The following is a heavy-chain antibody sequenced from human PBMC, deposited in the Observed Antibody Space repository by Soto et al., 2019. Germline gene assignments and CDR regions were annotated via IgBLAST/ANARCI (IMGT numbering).Heavy chain of an antibody. Sequence: SVKVSCKASGGTFSSYAISWVRQAPGQGLEWMGGIIPIFGTANYAQKFQGRVTITADKSTSTAYMELSSLRSEDTAVYYCASTFVVVQANYYYYGMDVWGQGTRVTVSS. CDR2: IIPIFGTA. CDR3: ASTFVVVQANYYYYGMDV. D-gene: IGHD2-2*01. J-gene: IGHJ6*02. V-gene: IGHV1-69*06. CDR1: GGTFSSYA.